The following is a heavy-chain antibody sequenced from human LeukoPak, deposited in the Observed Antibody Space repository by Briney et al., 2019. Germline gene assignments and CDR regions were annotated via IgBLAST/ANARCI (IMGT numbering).Heavy chain of an antibody. CDR1: GFTFSSYG. CDR3: ARDLWLYNSGWLGC. J-gene: IGHJ4*02. Sequence: GGSLRLSCAASGFTFSSYGMHWVRQAPGKGLEWVAVIWYDGSNKYYADSVKGRFTISRDNSKNTLYLQMNSLRAEDTAVYYCARDLWLYNSGWLGCWGQGTLVTVSS. V-gene: IGHV3-33*01. CDR2: IWYDGSNK. D-gene: IGHD6-19*01.